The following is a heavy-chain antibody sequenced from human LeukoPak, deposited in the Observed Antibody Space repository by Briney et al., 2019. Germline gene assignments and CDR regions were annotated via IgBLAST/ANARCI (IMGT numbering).Heavy chain of an antibody. CDR3: AREPKYYYDSSGYYYEY. Sequence: ASVKVSCKASGGTLSSYAISWVRQAPGQGLEWMGRIIPILGIANYAQKFQGRVTITADKSTSTAYMELSSLRSEDTAVYYCAREPKYYYDSSGYYYEYWGQGTLVTVSS. CDR2: IIPILGIA. V-gene: IGHV1-69*04. D-gene: IGHD3-22*01. CDR1: GGTLSSYA. J-gene: IGHJ4*02.